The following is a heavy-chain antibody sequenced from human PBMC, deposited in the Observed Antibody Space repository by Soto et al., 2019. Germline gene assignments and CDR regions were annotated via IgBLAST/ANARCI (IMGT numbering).Heavy chain of an antibody. V-gene: IGHV3-23*04. CDR1: GFNFGSYA. J-gene: IGHJ4*02. CDR2: ISGSGGST. Sequence: EVQLVESGGGLVQPGGSLRLSCVASGFNFGSYAMSWVRQTPGKGLEWVSTISGSGGSTYYADSLKGRFTAARDNSDNTGDLQMNSLRAEDTDLYDCANQHYYGSWKEWDYWGQGSLVSVSS. CDR3: ANQHYYGSWKEWDY. D-gene: IGHD3-10*01.